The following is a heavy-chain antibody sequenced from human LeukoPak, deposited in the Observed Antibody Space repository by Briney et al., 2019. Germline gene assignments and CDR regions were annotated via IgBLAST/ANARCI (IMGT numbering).Heavy chain of an antibody. V-gene: IGHV4-34*01. Sequence: SETLSLTCAVYGESFNGYYWSWIRQPPGKRLEWIGEVHHSGITNYNPSLKSRVTISSDTSKNQFSLRLSSVTAADTAVYYCARVGYCSSTSCFKIDYWGQGTLVTVSS. J-gene: IGHJ4*02. CDR2: VHHSGIT. CDR3: ARVGYCSSTSCFKIDY. D-gene: IGHD2-2*03. CDR1: GESFNGYY.